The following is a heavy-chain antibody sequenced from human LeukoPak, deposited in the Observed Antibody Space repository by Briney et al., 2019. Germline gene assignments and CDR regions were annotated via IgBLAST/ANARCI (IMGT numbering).Heavy chain of an antibody. D-gene: IGHD2-2*01. CDR3: ARVILQLGYCSSTSCPDAFDI. J-gene: IGHJ3*02. Sequence: GGSLRLSCVASGFTVSSNYMSWVRQAPGKGLEWVSVIYSGGSTYYADSVKDRFTISRDNSKNTLYLQMNSLRAEDTAVYYCARVILQLGYCSSTSCPDAFDIWGQGTMVTVSS. CDR1: GFTVSSNY. CDR2: IYSGGST. V-gene: IGHV3-66*01.